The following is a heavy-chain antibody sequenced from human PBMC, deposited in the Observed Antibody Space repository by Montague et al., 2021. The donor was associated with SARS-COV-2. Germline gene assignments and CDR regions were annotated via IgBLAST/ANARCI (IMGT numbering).Heavy chain of an antibody. CDR1: GGSITGYY. Sequence: SETLSLTCTVSGGSITGYYWSWLRRSPGKGLEWIAYIYDGRAVNYNPSLGSRVTISTDTSKNQLSLKVNSVTAADTAVYYCVRDHPYGGPRGAYDIWGQGTVVTVSS. CDR3: VRDHPYGGPRGAYDI. V-gene: IGHV4-59*01. CDR2: IYDGRAV. D-gene: IGHD4-23*01. J-gene: IGHJ3*02.